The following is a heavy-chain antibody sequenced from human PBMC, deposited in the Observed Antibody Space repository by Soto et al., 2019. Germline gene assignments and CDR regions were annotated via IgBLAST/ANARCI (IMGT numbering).Heavy chain of an antibody. Sequence: QLQLQESGPGLVKPSETLSLTCTVSGGSISSSSYYWGWIRQPPGKGLEWIGSIYYSGSTYYNPSLKSRVTISVDTSKNQFSLKLSSVTAADTAVYYCASNSSGYYQVPYYFDYWGQGTLVTVSS. D-gene: IGHD3-22*01. CDR2: IYYSGST. CDR3: ASNSSGYYQVPYYFDY. CDR1: GGSISSSSYY. V-gene: IGHV4-39*01. J-gene: IGHJ4*02.